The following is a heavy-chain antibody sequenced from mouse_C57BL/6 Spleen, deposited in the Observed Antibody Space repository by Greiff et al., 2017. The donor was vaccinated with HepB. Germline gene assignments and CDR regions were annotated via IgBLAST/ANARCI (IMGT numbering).Heavy chain of an antibody. J-gene: IGHJ4*01. Sequence: VKLQQSGPELVKPGASVKISCKASGYAFSSSWMNWVKQRPGKGLEWIGRIYPGDGDTNYNGKFKGKATLTADKSSSTAYMQLSSLTSEDSAVYFCARGDYGSFYYAMDYWGQGTSVTVSS. D-gene: IGHD1-1*01. CDR1: GYAFSSSW. CDR3: ARGDYGSFYYAMDY. CDR2: IYPGDGDT. V-gene: IGHV1-82*01.